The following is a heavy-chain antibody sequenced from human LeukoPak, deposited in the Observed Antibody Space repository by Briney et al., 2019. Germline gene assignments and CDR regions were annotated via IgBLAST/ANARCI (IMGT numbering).Heavy chain of an antibody. CDR3: ARGGRGNSPVYYYYYYMDV. Sequence: PSETLSLTCTVPGGSISSYYWSWIRQPAGKGLEWIGRIYTSGSTNYNPSLKSRVTMSVDTSKNQFSLKLSSVTAADTAVYYCARGGRGNSPVYYYYYYMDVWGKGTTVTISS. J-gene: IGHJ6*03. CDR2: IYTSGST. D-gene: IGHD4-23*01. CDR1: GGSISSYY. V-gene: IGHV4-4*07.